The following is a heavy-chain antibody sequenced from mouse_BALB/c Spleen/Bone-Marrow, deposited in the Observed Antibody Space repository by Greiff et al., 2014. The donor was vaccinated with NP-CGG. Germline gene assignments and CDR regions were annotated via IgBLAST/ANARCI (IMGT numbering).Heavy chain of an antibody. Sequence: QVHVKQSGAELVKPGASVKLSCKASGYTFTSYYMYWVKQRPGQGLEWIGEINPSNGGTNFNEKFKSKATLTVDKSSSTAYMRLSSLTSEDSAVYYCTLWCYAMDYWGQGTSVTVSS. CDR1: GYTFTSYY. CDR3: TLWCYAMDY. V-gene: IGHV1S81*02. CDR2: INPSNGGT. D-gene: IGHD1-1*02. J-gene: IGHJ4*01.